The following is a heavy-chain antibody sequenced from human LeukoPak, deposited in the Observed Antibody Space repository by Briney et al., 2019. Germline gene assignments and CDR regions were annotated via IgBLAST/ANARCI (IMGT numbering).Heavy chain of an antibody. CDR3: ARDGTPNYSSGWVYMDV. V-gene: IGHV3-48*03. CDR1: GFTFSSYE. D-gene: IGHD6-25*01. Sequence: GGSLRLSCAASGFTFSSYEMNWVRQAPGKGLEWVSYIGSSDSTTHYADSVKGRFTISRDNAKNSLYLQMNSLRVEDTAVYYCARDGTPNYSSGWVYMDVWGEGTTVTISS. CDR2: IGSSDSTT. J-gene: IGHJ6*03.